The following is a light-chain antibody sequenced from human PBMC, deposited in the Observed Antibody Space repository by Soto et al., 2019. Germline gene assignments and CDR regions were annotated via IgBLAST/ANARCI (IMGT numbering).Light chain of an antibody. CDR3: QQYGSSPVT. J-gene: IGKJ1*01. CDR1: QSVSSSY. V-gene: IGKV3-20*01. CDR2: GAS. Sequence: EIVLTQSRGTLSLSPGERATLSCRASQSVSSSYLAWYQQKPGQAPRLLIHGASSRATGIPDRFSGSGSGTDFTLTISRLEPEDFAVYYCQQYGSSPVTFGQGTKVEIK.